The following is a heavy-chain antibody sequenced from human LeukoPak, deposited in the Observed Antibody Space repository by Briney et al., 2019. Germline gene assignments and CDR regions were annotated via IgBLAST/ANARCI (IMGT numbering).Heavy chain of an antibody. J-gene: IGHJ5*02. CDR2: VYPGDSDT. V-gene: IGHV5-51*01. CDR1: GYSFTSYW. Sequence: GESLKISCKASGYSFTSYWIGWVRQMPGKGLEWMAIVYPGDSDTRYSPSFRGQVTISADKSINTAYLQWSSLKASDTAMYYCARGYCGRASCYDPAGWFDPWGQGTLVTVSS. CDR3: ARGYCGRASCYDPAGWFDP. D-gene: IGHD2-2*01.